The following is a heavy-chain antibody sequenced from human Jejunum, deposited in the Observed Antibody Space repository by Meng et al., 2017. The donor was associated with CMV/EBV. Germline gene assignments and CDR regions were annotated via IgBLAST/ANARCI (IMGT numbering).Heavy chain of an antibody. CDR1: GFRFGDHG. CDR3: ARDISFYGLDV. J-gene: IGHJ6*02. CDR2: INWNGGTA. V-gene: IGHV3-20*04. Sequence: CVFSGFRFGDHGMSWVRQAPGKGLEWVSGINWNGGTAAYADSVKSRFTVSRDNAKNSLYLQMHSLRAEDTALYYCARDISFYGLDVWGQGTTVTVSS.